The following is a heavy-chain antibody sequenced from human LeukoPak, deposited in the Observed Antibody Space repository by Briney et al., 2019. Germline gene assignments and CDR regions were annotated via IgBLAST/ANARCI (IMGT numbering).Heavy chain of an antibody. D-gene: IGHD3-16*01. Sequence: GGSLRLSCTASGFTFISYSMNWVRQAPGKGLEWVSSISSSSSYIYYADSLKGRFTISRDNAKNSLYLQMNSLRAEDTAVYYCARGLGSFAYSDAFDIWGQGTVVTVSS. CDR3: ARGLGSFAYSDAFDI. V-gene: IGHV3-21*01. CDR1: GFTFISYS. J-gene: IGHJ3*02. CDR2: ISSSSSYI.